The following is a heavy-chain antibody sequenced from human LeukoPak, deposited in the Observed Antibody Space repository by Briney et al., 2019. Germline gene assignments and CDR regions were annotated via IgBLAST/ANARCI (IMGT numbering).Heavy chain of an antibody. CDR1: GFTFSSSA. J-gene: IGHJ6*02. D-gene: IGHD3-3*01. V-gene: IGHV3-30*03. CDR2: ISYDESNK. Sequence: GGSLRLSCAASGFTFSSSAMHWVRQAPGKGLEWVAVISYDESNKYYADSVKGRFTISRDNSKNTLYLQMNSLRGEDTAVYYCARGTDTKPFWSGYWVDVWGQGTTVTVSS. CDR3: ARGTDTKPFWSGYWVDV.